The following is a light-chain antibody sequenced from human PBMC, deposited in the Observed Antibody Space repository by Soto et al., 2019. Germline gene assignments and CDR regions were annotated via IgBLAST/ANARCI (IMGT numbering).Light chain of an antibody. V-gene: IGKV3-20*01. J-gene: IGKJ3*01. CDR2: GAF. CDR3: QQYGSSPT. Sequence: EIVVTQSPGTLSLSPGATATLSCRASQNIISSYLAWYQQKPGKAPRLLIYGAFTRAAGIPDRCSGSGSGTAFTLTISRLESEDSAVYYCQQYGSSPTFGPGTTVDIK. CDR1: QNIISSY.